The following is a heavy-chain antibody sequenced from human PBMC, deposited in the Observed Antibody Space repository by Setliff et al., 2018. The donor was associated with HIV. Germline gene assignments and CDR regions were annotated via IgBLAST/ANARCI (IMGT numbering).Heavy chain of an antibody. CDR2: IYYSGST. CDR1: GGSVSTTSYS. D-gene: IGHD5-18*01. CDR3: ARQRKLNTAMAYDFDY. V-gene: IGHV4-39*01. J-gene: IGHJ4*02. Sequence: SETLSLTCTVSGGSVSTTSYSWGWIRQPPGKGLEWIGSIYYSGSTSYNPSLKSQVTISVDTSKNQFYLRVNSVTAADTAVYYCARQRKLNTAMAYDFDYWGQGTLVTVSS.